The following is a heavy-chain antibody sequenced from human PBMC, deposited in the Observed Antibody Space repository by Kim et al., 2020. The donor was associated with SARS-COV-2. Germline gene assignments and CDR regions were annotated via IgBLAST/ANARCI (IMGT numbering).Heavy chain of an antibody. J-gene: IGHJ4*02. CDR2: GGA. Sequence: GGANYARRFQGRGTMTRDTSISTVYLEMTRLRSDDTAVYYCARSSLLDFDYWGQGTLVTVSS. CDR3: ARSSLLDFDY. D-gene: IGHD2-15*01. V-gene: IGHV1-2*02.